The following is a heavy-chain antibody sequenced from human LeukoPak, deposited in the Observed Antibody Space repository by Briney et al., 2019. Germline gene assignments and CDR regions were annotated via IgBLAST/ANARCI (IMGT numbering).Heavy chain of an antibody. CDR3: RRSLDF. CDR2: INPSGGTT. Sequence: GASVKVTFKTSGYTFTGQYLHWVRRAPGQGLEWMGVINPSGGTTTYAQTFQGRVTMTRDTSASTGQMESSILRSEDTAVYYCRRSLDFWGQGTLVTVSS. D-gene: IGHD1-26*01. CDR1: GYTFTGQY. V-gene: IGHV1-46*01. J-gene: IGHJ4*02.